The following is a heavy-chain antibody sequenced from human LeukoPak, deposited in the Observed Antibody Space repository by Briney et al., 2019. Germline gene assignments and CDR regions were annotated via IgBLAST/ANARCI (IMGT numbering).Heavy chain of an antibody. Sequence: SQTLSLTCTVSGGSITSGDYYWSWIRQSPGKGLEWIGYIYYRGGSYYNPSLRSRVTISIDRSKNQLSLKLSSVTAADTAVYYCARTKDTTVIMFDNWGQGTLVTVSS. J-gene: IGHJ5*02. D-gene: IGHD1-1*01. V-gene: IGHV4-30-4*01. CDR2: IYYRGGS. CDR3: ARTKDTTVIMFDN. CDR1: GGSITSGDYY.